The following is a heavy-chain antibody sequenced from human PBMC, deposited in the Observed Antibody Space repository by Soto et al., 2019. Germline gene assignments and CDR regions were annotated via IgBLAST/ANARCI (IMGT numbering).Heavy chain of an antibody. V-gene: IGHV3-33*01. CDR1: GFTFSAYV. CDR2: IWSDGSNE. J-gene: IGHJ4*02. Sequence: PGGSLRLSCAASGFTFSAYVMHWVRQAPGKGLEWVAVIWSDGSNESYADSVKGRFTISRDNSKNTLYLQMNSLRADDTAVYYCARDYFLALRPWANSALDYWGQGTLVTVSS. D-gene: IGHD6-6*01. CDR3: ARDYFLALRPWANSALDY.